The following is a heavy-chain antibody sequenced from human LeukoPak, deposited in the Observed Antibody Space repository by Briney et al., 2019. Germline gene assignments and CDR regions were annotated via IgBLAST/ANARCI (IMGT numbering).Heavy chain of an antibody. CDR3: ARGSIDFEY. D-gene: IGHD6-6*01. V-gene: IGHV3-64*01. J-gene: IGHJ4*02. CDR1: GFTFSSYA. CDR2: ISTNGGNT. Sequence: GGSLRLSCAASGFTFSSYAMHWVRQAPGKGLEYVSAISTNGGNTYYANSVKGRFTISRDNSKNTLYLQMNSLRAEDTAVYYCARGSIDFEYWGQGTLVTVSS.